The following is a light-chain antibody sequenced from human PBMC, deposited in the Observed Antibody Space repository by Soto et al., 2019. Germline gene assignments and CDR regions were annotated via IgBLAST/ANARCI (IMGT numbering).Light chain of an antibody. CDR2: AAS. Sequence: IQVTISASSLSASEGDRVTITCRASQSISSYLNWYQQKPGKAPKLLIYAASSLQSGVPSTFSGSGSGTDFTLTISSLQPEDFATYYCLQAYNYPLAFGGGTKVDIK. J-gene: IGKJ4*01. V-gene: IGKV1-6*01. CDR1: QSISSY. CDR3: LQAYNYPLA.